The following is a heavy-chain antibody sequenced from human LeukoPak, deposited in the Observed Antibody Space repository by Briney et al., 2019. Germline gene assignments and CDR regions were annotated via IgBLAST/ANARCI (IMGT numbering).Heavy chain of an antibody. CDR2: IIPIFGTA. Sequence: ASVKVSCKASGGTFSSYAISWVRQAPGQGLEWMGGIIPIFGTANYAQKFQGRVTITADESTSTAYMEQSSLRSEDTAVYYCARGGSGWSNFDYWGQGTLVTVSS. D-gene: IGHD6-19*01. J-gene: IGHJ4*02. CDR3: ARGGSGWSNFDY. V-gene: IGHV1-69*13. CDR1: GGTFSSYA.